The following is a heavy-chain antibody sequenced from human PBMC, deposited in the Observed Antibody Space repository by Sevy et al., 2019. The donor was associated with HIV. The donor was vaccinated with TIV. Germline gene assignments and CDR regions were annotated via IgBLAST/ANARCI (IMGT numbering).Heavy chain of an antibody. Sequence: ASVKVSCKASGYTFTGYYMHWVRQAPGQGLEWMGRINPNSGGTNYAQKFQGRVTMTRDTSISTAYMELSRLRSDDTYVYYCARVLAAAGSIDYWGQGTLVTVSS. CDR3: ARVLAAAGSIDY. J-gene: IGHJ4*02. D-gene: IGHD6-13*01. CDR2: INPNSGGT. V-gene: IGHV1-2*05. CDR1: GYTFTGYY.